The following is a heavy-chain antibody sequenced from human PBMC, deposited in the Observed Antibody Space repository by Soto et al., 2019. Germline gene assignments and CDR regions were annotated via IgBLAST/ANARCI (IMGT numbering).Heavy chain of an antibody. Sequence: ASVKVSCKASGYTFTGYYMHWVRQAPGQGLEWMGWINPNSGGTNYAQKFQGRVTMTRDTSISTAYMELSRLRSDDTAVYYCARYCSGGSCKARYAFDIWGQGTMVTVS. CDR2: INPNSGGT. CDR1: GYTFTGYY. V-gene: IGHV1-2*02. D-gene: IGHD2-15*01. CDR3: ARYCSGGSCKARYAFDI. J-gene: IGHJ3*02.